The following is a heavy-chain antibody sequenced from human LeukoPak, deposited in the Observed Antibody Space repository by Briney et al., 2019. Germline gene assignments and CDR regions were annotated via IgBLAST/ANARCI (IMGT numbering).Heavy chain of an antibody. CDR3: ARENSYGYYY. CDR2: VSPSGST. J-gene: IGHJ4*02. Sequence: SETLSLTCAVYGGSFSGYYWSWIRQPAGKELEWIGRVSPSGSTNSNPSLKSRVTMSVDTSKNQFSLKLSSVTAADTAVYYCARENSYGYYYWGQGALVAVSS. V-gene: IGHV4-4*07. CDR1: GGSFSGYY. D-gene: IGHD5-18*01.